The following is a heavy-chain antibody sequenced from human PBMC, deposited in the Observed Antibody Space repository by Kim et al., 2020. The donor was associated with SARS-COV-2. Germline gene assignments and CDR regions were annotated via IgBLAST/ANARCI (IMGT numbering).Heavy chain of an antibody. CDR1: GFPFSSYD. Sequence: GGSLRLSCAASGFPFSSYDMSWVRQAPGKGLEWVSAISGSGGSTYYADSVKGRFPISRDNSKNTLSLQMNSLRAEDTAVYYCAKDDPKKDCSSTSCSGRYYYYYGMDVWGQGTTVTVSS. CDR3: AKDDPKKDCSSTSCSGRYYYYYGMDV. V-gene: IGHV3-23*01. D-gene: IGHD2-2*01. CDR2: ISGSGGST. J-gene: IGHJ6*02.